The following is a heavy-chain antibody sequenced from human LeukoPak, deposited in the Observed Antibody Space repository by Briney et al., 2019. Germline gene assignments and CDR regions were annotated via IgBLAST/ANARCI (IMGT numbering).Heavy chain of an antibody. CDR3: ASGVGATMSGYFDY. CDR2: IRSSGDST. CDR1: GFTFSNYV. D-gene: IGHD1-26*01. J-gene: IGHJ4*02. Sequence: GGPLRLSCAASGFTFSNYVMNWVRQAPGKGLEWVSTIRSSGDSTYYADSVMGRFTIFRDNSKNTLYLQMNSLRAEDTAVYYCASGVGATMSGYFDYWGQGTLVTVSS. V-gene: IGHV3-23*01.